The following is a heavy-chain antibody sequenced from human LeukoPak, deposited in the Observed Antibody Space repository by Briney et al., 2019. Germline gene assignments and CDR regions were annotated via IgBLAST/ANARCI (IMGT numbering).Heavy chain of an antibody. Sequence: GGSLRLSCSASGFTLSAYAMYWVRQAPGKGLEYVSGISNDGSRSFYADSVKGRFTISRDNSKNTLYLQMSSLRAEDTALYYCVKITSVTGGDCWGQGTRLTVSS. V-gene: IGHV3-64D*09. D-gene: IGHD1-1*01. CDR3: VKITSVTGGDC. CDR1: GFTLSAYA. CDR2: ISNDGSRS. J-gene: IGHJ4*02.